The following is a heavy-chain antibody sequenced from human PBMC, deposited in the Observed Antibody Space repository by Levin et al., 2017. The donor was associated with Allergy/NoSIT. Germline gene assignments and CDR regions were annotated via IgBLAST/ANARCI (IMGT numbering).Heavy chain of an antibody. CDR2: ISSTSSLI. CDR1: GFTFSRFS. J-gene: IGHJ4*02. CDR3: AREMSSSGLRY. Sequence: GESLKISCATSGFTFSRFSMNWVRQAPGKGLEWVSYISSTSSLIYYADSVKGRFTISRDNAQNSLYLHMNGLRAEDTAVYYCAREMSSSGLRYWGQGPLVTVSA. D-gene: IGHD5-12*01. V-gene: IGHV3-48*01.